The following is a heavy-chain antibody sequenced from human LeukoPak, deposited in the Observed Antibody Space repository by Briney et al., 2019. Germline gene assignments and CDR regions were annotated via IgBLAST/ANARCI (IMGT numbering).Heavy chain of an antibody. CDR1: GFSFSAYP. Sequence: GGSLRLSCAASGFSFSAYPMGWVRQAPGKGLQWLSGISASGDVTFHPDRVKGRFAISRDNSKNTLYLQMNSLRAEDTAVYYCARANTIFGVPGVYWGQGTLVTVSS. CDR2: ISASGDVT. D-gene: IGHD3-3*01. CDR3: ARANTIFGVPGVY. V-gene: IGHV3-23*01. J-gene: IGHJ4*02.